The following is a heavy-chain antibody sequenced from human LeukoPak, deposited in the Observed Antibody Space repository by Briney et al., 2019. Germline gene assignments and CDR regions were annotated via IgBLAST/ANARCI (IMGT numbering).Heavy chain of an antibody. Sequence: GGSLRLSSAASGFTFSSYWMSWVRQAPGKGLEWVSVIYSGGSTYYADSVKGRFTISRDNSKNTLYLQMNSLRAEDTAVYYCASPPRGHFDYWGQGTLVTVSS. CDR2: IYSGGST. J-gene: IGHJ4*02. CDR1: GFTFSSYW. D-gene: IGHD3-16*01. V-gene: IGHV3-66*01. CDR3: ASPPRGHFDY.